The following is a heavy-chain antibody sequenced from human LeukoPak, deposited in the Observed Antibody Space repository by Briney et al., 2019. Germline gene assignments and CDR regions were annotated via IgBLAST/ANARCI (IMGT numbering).Heavy chain of an antibody. CDR1: GGSISSYY. CDR3: ARVEYSSSSEYYYYYMDV. J-gene: IGHJ6*03. V-gene: IGHV4-59*01. D-gene: IGHD6-6*01. Sequence: SETLSLTCTVSGGSISSYYWXXXXXPXXXXXXXXXYXXXSGXTNYNPSLKSRVXXSVDASKXXFSLKLSSVTAADTAVYYCARVEYSSSSEYYYYYMDVWGKGATVTVSS. CDR2: XXXSGXT.